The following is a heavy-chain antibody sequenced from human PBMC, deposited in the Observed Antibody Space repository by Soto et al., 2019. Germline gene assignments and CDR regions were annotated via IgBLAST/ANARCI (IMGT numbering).Heavy chain of an antibody. D-gene: IGHD3-9*01. J-gene: IGHJ4*02. CDR3: AVTVTGSRSPLAH. V-gene: IGHV1-69*06. CDR2: IIPIYASP. CDR1: GGTFSSNA. Sequence: QVQLVQSGAEVKKPGSSVKVSRKASGGTFSSNAISWVRQAPGQGLEWMGGIIPIYASPNYAQNFQGRVTVTADKATSTDYVELSRLKFADSAIYYCAVTVTGSRSPLAHWGRGTLVIVSS.